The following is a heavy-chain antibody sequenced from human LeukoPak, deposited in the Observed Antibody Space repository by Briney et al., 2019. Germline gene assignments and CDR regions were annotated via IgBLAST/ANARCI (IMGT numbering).Heavy chain of an antibody. Sequence: PGMSLRLSCAASGFTFSSYGMHWVRQAPGKGLEWVAVIWYDGSNKYYADSVKGRFTISRDNSKNTLYLQMNSLRAEDTAVYYCARDANYGSGSYYFDYWGQGTLVTVSS. J-gene: IGHJ4*02. D-gene: IGHD3-10*01. CDR1: GFTFSSYG. V-gene: IGHV3-33*01. CDR2: IWYDGSNK. CDR3: ARDANYGSGSYYFDY.